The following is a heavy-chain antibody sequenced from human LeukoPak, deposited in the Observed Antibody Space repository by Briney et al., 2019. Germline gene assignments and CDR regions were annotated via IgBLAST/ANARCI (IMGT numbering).Heavy chain of an antibody. CDR3: ARDQSGYSYGYGYFDY. Sequence: SVKVSCKASGGTFISYAISWVRQAPGQGLEWMGRIIPILGIANYAQKFQGRVTITADKSTSTAYMELSSLRSEDTAVYYCARDQSGYSYGYGYFDYWRQGSLVSVCS. CDR1: GGTFISYA. V-gene: IGHV1-69*04. D-gene: IGHD5-18*01. CDR2: IIPILGIA. J-gene: IGHJ4*02.